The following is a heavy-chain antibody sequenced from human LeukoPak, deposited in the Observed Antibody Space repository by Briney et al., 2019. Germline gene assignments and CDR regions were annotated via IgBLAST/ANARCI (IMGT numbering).Heavy chain of an antibody. CDR3: AKPYYYDSRIDP. CDR2: MYYSGNT. V-gene: IGHV4-30-4*01. D-gene: IGHD3-22*01. Sequence: SQTLSLTCTVSGGSISSGDYYWSWIRQPPGKGLEWIAYMYYSGNTYYNPSLKSRVTMSADTSKNQLSLKLSSVTAADTAVYYCAKPYYYDSRIDPWGQGILVTVSS. J-gene: IGHJ5*02. CDR1: GGSISSGDYY.